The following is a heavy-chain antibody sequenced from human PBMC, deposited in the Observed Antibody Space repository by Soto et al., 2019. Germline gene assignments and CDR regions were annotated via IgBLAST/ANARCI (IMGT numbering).Heavy chain of an antibody. V-gene: IGHV1-8*01. CDR3: ARERTGTTSMDV. D-gene: IGHD1-1*01. CDR1: GYSFSFYG. J-gene: IGHJ6*02. CDR2: MNPNSGNT. Sequence: ASVKVSCKASGYSFSFYGINWVRQAPGQGLEWMGWMNPNSGNTGYAQKFRGRVTMTRNTSISTAYMELSSLRSEDTAVYYCARERTGTTSMDVWGQGTTVTVSS.